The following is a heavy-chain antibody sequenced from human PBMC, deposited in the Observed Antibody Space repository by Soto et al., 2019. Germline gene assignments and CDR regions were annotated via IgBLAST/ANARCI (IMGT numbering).Heavy chain of an antibody. V-gene: IGHV1-18*01. D-gene: IGHD3-16*01. Sequence: QVQLGQSGAEVKKPGASVKVSCKASGYTFTSYGISWVRQAPGQGLEWMGWISAYNGNTNYAQKLQVRVTMTTDPSTSTAYMELRSRRSDDTAVYYCARVQSWGWFDPWGQGTLVTVSS. J-gene: IGHJ5*02. CDR2: ISAYNGNT. CDR3: ARVQSWGWFDP. CDR1: GYTFTSYG.